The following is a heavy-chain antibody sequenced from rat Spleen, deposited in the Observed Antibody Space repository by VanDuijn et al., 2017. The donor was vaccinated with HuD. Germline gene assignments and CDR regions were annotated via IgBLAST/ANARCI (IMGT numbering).Heavy chain of an antibody. D-gene: IGHD1-11*01. CDR2: VWSGGST. Sequence: EVQLKESGPGLVQPSQTLSLTCTVSGFSLTDYSVHWVRQPPGKGLAWMGVVWSGGSTAYNSDLKSRLSISRDTSKSQVFLKMNSLQTEDTAIYYCTRDRGLTTEGPWFAYWGQGTLVTVSS. J-gene: IGHJ3*01. V-gene: IGHV2S63*01. CDR1: GFSLTDYS. CDR3: TRDRGLTTEGPWFAY.